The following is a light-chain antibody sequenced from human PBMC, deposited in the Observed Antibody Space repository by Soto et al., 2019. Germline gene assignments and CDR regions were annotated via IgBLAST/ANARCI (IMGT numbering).Light chain of an antibody. Sequence: EIVWTQSPATLSLSPGERATLSCRASQSVIRYLAWYQQRPGQAPRLLIYDASYRATGIPARFSGSVSGTDGTLTISSLEKEDGAVYYCQHRFNWTWTFGQGTKVDIK. V-gene: IGKV3-11*01. CDR1: QSVIRY. J-gene: IGKJ1*01. CDR2: DAS. CDR3: QHRFNWTWT.